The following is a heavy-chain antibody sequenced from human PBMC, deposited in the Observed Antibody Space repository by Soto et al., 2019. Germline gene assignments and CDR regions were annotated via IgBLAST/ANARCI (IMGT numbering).Heavy chain of an antibody. Sequence: SETLSLTCTVSGGSISSGGYYWSWIRQHPGKGLEWIGYIYYSGSTYYNPSLKSRVTISVDTSKNQFSLKLSSVTAADTAVYYCARGADVFPPYYFDYWGQGTLVTVSS. CDR3: ARGADVFPPYYFDY. V-gene: IGHV4-31*03. CDR1: GGSISSGGYY. D-gene: IGHD3-16*01. J-gene: IGHJ4*02. CDR2: IYYSGST.